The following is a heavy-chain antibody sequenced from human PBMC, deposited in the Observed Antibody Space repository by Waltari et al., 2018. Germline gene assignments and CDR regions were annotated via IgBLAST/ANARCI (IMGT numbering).Heavy chain of an antibody. CDR3: AGVIAAGWAAFDI. CDR1: GGSISSYY. V-gene: IGHV4-59*01. J-gene: IGHJ3*02. D-gene: IGHD6-13*01. CDR2: IYYSGST. Sequence: QVQLQESGPGLVKPSETLSLTCTVSGGSISSYYWSWIRQPPGKGLEWNGYIYYSGSTNYNPSLKSRVTISVDTSKNQFSLKLSSVTAADTAVYYCAGVIAAGWAAFDIWGQGTMVTVSS.